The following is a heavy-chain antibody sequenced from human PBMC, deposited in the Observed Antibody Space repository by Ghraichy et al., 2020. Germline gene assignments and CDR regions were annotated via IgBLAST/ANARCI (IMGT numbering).Heavy chain of an antibody. Sequence: SETLSLTCTVSGGSISSYYWSWIRQPPGKGLEWIGYIYSRGNTNYNPSLKSRVTISGHTSKNQFSLRLSSVTGADPAVYYCARTRDSYNSFDYWGQGTLVTVCS. D-gene: IGHD5-24*01. CDR1: GGSISSYY. V-gene: IGHV4-59*01. J-gene: IGHJ4*02. CDR2: IYSRGNT. CDR3: ARTRDSYNSFDY.